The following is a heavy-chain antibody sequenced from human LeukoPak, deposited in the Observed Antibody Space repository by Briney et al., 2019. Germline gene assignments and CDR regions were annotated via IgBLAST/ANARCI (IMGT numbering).Heavy chain of an antibody. CDR2: ISGSGGST. CDR3: ARDSPTFDI. J-gene: IGHJ3*02. V-gene: IGHV3-23*01. Sequence: GGSLRLSCTASGFTFSGYEMNWVRQAPGKGLEWVSAISGSGGSTYYADSVKGRFTISRDNSRNTLYLQMNSLRAEDTAIYYCARDSPTFDIWGQGTMVTVSS. CDR1: GFTFSGYE.